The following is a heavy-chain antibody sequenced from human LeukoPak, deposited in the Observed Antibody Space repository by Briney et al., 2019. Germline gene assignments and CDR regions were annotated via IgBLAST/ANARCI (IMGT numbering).Heavy chain of an antibody. Sequence: GGSLRLSCAASGFTFSSYWMHWVRQAPGKGLVWVSRINSDGSSTSYADSVKGRFTISRDNAKNTLYLQMNSLRAEDTAVYYCTRPGYNCGAGFDPWGQGTLVTVSS. D-gene: IGHD5-18*01. V-gene: IGHV3-74*01. CDR3: TRPGYNCGAGFDP. CDR1: GFTFSSYW. CDR2: INSDGSST. J-gene: IGHJ5*02.